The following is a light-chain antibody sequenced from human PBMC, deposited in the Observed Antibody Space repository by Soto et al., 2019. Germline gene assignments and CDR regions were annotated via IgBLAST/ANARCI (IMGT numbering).Light chain of an antibody. Sequence: DIQMTQSPSSLSASVGDRVTITCRASQSISTYLNWYQQKPGKAPNLLIFAASTLQSGVPSRFSGSGSGTDFTLTIRSLQHEDFATYYCQQSYTAQLTLGGGTKVDIK. CDR2: AAS. V-gene: IGKV1-39*01. CDR1: QSISTY. J-gene: IGKJ4*01. CDR3: QQSYTAQLT.